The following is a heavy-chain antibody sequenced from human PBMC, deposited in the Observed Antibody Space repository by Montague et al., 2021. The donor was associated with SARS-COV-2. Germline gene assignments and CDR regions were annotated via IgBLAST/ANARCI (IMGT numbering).Heavy chain of an antibody. CDR3: VRAGGLDNRPPV. CDR2: IYQDWST. J-gene: IGHJ4*02. Sequence: SETLSLTCAVSGDSIMTTNWWSWVRQPPGKGLEWIGGIYQDWSTNYSPSLKSRVTMSVDKSKNQFSLELNSVTAADTALYYCVRAGGLDNRPPVWGQGALVIVSS. V-gene: IGHV4-4*02. CDR1: GDSIMTTNW. D-gene: IGHD3/OR15-3a*01.